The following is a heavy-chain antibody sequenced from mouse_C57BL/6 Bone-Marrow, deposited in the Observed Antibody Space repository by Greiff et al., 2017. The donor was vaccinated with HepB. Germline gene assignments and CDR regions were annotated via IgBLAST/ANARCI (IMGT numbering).Heavy chain of an antibody. CDR3: ASPIYDGYSWFAD. J-gene: IGHJ3*01. V-gene: IGHV14-3*01. D-gene: IGHD2-3*01. CDR2: IDPANGNT. CDR1: GFNIKNTY. Sequence: VQLQQSVAELVRPGASVKLSCTASGFNIKNTYMHWVKQRPEQGLEWIGRIDPANGNTKYAPKFQGKATITADTSSNTAYLQLSSLTSEDTAIYYCASPIYDGYSWFADWGQVTLVTVSA.